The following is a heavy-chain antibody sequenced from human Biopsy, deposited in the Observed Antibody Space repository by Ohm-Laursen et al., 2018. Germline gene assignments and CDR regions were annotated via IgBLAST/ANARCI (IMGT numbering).Heavy chain of an antibody. CDR1: GGTFSNYA. J-gene: IGHJ4*02. V-gene: IGHV1-69*17. CDR2: IIAVSGLV. D-gene: IGHD3-3*01. Sequence: SSVKVSCKASGGTFSNYAISWVRQAPGEGLEWMGGIIAVSGLVNYAPKFQGRASITADKSTTTAYMELSNLKSEDTAVYYCATPFQYYDSWGGYPPFDHWGQGTLVTVSS. CDR3: ATPFQYYDSWGGYPPFDH.